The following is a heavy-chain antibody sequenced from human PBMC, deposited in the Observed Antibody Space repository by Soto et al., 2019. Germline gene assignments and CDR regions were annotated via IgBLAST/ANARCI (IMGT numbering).Heavy chain of an antibody. CDR1: GLTFSGSA. CDR2: IRGKGNNYAT. Sequence: PGGSLRLSCAVSGLTFSGSAMHWVRQASGKGLEWIGRIRGKGNNYATAYAASVKGRFTISRDDSENTAYLQMNSLETEDTAVYYCTRRPDIAVPGGPLFDYWGQGTLVTVSS. CDR3: TRRPDIAVPGGPLFDY. V-gene: IGHV3-73*01. J-gene: IGHJ4*02. D-gene: IGHD6-19*01.